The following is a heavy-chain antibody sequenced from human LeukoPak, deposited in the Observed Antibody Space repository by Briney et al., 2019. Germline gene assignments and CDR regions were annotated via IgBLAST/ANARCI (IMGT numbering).Heavy chain of an antibody. Sequence: GGSLRLSCAASGFSFSSYGMHWVRQAPDKGLEWVGFIRYDGVTKYYSDSVRGRFTISRDNSKNTLDVQMSSLRAEDTAVYYCAKDGPYYGAGAMYYFDYWGQGTPVTVSS. CDR2: IRYDGVTK. V-gene: IGHV3-30*02. D-gene: IGHD3-10*01. CDR1: GFSFSSYG. J-gene: IGHJ4*02. CDR3: AKDGPYYGAGAMYYFDY.